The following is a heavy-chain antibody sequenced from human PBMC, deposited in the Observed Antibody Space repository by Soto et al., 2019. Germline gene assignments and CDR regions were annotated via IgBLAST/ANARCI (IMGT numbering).Heavy chain of an antibody. V-gene: IGHV1-18*01. J-gene: IGHJ6*02. CDR3: ARGYYYGSGRPTPGGMDV. Sequence: QVHLVQSGAEVKKPGASVKVSCKASGYTFTNYDINWVRQAPGQGLEWMGWISTYTGNTNYAQKLQGRVTMTTDTHTLTGXMELRSLRADDTAVYYCARGYYYGSGRPTPGGMDVWGQGTTVTVSS. CDR2: ISTYTGNT. CDR1: GYTFTNYD. D-gene: IGHD3-10*01.